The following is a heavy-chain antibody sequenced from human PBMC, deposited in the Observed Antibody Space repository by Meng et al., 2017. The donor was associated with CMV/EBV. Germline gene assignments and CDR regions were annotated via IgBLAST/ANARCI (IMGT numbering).Heavy chain of an antibody. CDR2: ISAYNGNT. D-gene: IGHD1-26*01. CDR1: GYTFTSYG. Sequence: ASVKVSCKASGYTFTSYGISWVRQAPGQGLEWMGWISAYNGNTNYAQKLQGRVTMTTDTSTSTAYMELSSLRSEDTAVYYCARDGGVGAGGYYYYGMDVWGQGTTVTVSS. V-gene: IGHV1-18*01. CDR3: ARDGGVGAGGYYYYGMDV. J-gene: IGHJ6*02.